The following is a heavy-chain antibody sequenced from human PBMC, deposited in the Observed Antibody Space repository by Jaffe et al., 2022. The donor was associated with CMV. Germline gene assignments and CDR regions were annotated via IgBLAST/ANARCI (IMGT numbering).Heavy chain of an antibody. Sequence: EVQLLESGGGLVQPGGSLRLSCAASGFTFSSYAMSWVRQAPGKGLEWVSAISGSGGSTYYADSVKGRFTISRDNSKNTLYLQMNSLRAEDTAVYYCAKDQYYYDSSGYSTFDYWGQGTLVTVSS. D-gene: IGHD3-22*01. CDR3: AKDQYYYDSSGYSTFDY. CDR2: ISGSGGST. V-gene: IGHV3-23*01. CDR1: GFTFSSYA. J-gene: IGHJ4*02.